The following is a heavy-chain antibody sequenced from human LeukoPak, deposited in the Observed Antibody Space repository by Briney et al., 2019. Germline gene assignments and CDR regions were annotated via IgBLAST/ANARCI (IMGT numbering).Heavy chain of an antibody. J-gene: IGHJ4*02. CDR1: GYTLTDLS. CDR3: ATDSLIAAAGTYQGFDY. CDR2: SDPEDGET. V-gene: IGHV1-24*01. D-gene: IGHD6-13*01. Sequence: ASVKVSCKVSGYTLTDLSMHWVRQAPGTGLEWMGGSDPEDGETIYEQKLHGRVTMTKDTSTDTAYMELSSLRSEDTAVYYCATDSLIAAAGTYQGFDYWGQGTLVTVSS.